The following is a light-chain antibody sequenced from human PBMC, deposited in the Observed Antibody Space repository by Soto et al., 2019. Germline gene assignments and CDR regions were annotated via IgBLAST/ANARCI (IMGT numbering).Light chain of an antibody. V-gene: IGLV1-47*01. J-gene: IGLJ1*01. CDR3: AAWDDSLSALYV. CDR1: SSNFGSNY. CDR2: RNN. Sequence: QSALTQPPSASGTPGQRVTISCSGSSSNFGSNYVYWYQQLPGTAPKLLIYRNNQRPSGVPDRFSGSKSGTSASLAISGLRSEDEADYYCAAWDDSLSALYVFGTGTRSPS.